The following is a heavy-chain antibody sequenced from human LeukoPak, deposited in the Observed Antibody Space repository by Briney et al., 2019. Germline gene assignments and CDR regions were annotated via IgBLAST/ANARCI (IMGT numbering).Heavy chain of an antibody. CDR2: ISSSSSYI. Sequence: KTGGSLRLSCAASGFTFSSYSMNWVRQAPGKGLEWVSSISSSSSYIYYADSVKGRFTISRDNAKNSLYLQMNSLRAEDTAVYYCARKKSGSYGYFDLWGRGTLVTVSS. CDR1: GFTFSSYS. V-gene: IGHV3-21*01. D-gene: IGHD1-26*01. J-gene: IGHJ2*01. CDR3: ARKKSGSYGYFDL.